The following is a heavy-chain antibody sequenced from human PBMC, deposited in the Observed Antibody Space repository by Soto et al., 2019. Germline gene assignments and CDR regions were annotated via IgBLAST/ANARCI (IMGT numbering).Heavy chain of an antibody. J-gene: IGHJ6*02. CDR3: ARGVVAAAGPELNYYYYYGMDV. CDR1: GYTFTSYA. CDR2: IISIFGTA. Sequence: GASVKVSCKASGYTFTSYAMHWVRQAPGQRLEWMGWIISIFGTANYAQKFQGRVTITADESTSTAYMELSSLRSEDTAVYYCARGVVAAAGPELNYYYYYGMDVWGQGTTVTVPS. V-gene: IGHV1-69*13. D-gene: IGHD6-13*01.